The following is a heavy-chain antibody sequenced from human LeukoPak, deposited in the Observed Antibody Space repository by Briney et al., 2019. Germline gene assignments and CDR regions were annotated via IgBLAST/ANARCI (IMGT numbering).Heavy chain of an antibody. J-gene: IGHJ3*02. CDR1: GFTFSSYE. CDR2: ISSSGSTI. CDR3: AREFGLRYFDWLLWGAFDI. D-gene: IGHD3-9*01. V-gene: IGHV3-48*03. Sequence: GGSLRLSCAASGFTFSSYEMNWVRQAPGKGLEWVSYISSSGSTIYYADSVKGRFTISRDNAKNSLYLQMNSLGAEDTAVYYCAREFGLRYFDWLLWGAFDIWGQGTMVTVSS.